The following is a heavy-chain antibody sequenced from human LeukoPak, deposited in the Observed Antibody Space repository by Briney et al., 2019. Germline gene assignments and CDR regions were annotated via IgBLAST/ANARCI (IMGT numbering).Heavy chain of an antibody. D-gene: IGHD5-12*01. Sequence: GGSLRLSCAASGFTFSDYSMNWVRQAPGKGLEWISYVGISSGNTKYADSVKGRFTTSGDSAKNSVYLQMNGLRVEDTAVYYCARDFRYAFDNWGQGTLVTVSS. CDR3: ARDFRYAFDN. CDR2: VGISSGNT. J-gene: IGHJ4*02. CDR1: GFTFSDYS. V-gene: IGHV3-48*04.